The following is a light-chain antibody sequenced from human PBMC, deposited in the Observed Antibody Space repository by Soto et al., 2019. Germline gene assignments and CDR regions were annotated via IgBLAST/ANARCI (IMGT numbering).Light chain of an antibody. CDR3: QQYNTYPWT. CDR2: KAS. CDR1: QSISSW. J-gene: IGKJ1*01. V-gene: IGKV1-5*03. Sequence: DIQMTQSPSTLSASVGDRVTITCRASQSISSWLAWYQQKPGKAPKLLIYKASSLESGLPSRFSGSGSGTEFTLTISSLQPDDFATYYCQQYNTYPWTFGQGTKVEI.